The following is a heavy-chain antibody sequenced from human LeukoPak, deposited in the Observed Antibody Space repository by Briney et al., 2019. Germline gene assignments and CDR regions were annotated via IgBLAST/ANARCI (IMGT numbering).Heavy chain of an antibody. V-gene: IGHV1-2*02. D-gene: IGHD1-1*01. CDR2: INPNSGGT. Sequence: ASVKVSCKASGYTFTGYYMHCVRQAPGQGLEWMGWINPNSGGTNYAQKFQGRVTMTRDTSISTAYMELSRLRSDDTAVYYCARGPNWNDVGYFDYWGQGTLVTVSS. CDR1: GYTFTGYY. CDR3: ARGPNWNDVGYFDY. J-gene: IGHJ4*02.